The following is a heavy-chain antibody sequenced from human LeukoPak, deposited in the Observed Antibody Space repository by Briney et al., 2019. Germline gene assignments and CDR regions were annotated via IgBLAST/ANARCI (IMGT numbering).Heavy chain of an antibody. CDR3: ATLRRSGWYIGD. Sequence: ASAKVSCKASGYTFTDYYMHWVRQAPGQGLEWMGWINPNSGGTNYAEKFQGRVTMTRDTSITTAYMELGSLRSDDTAMYYCATLRRSGWYIGDWGQGTLVTVSS. J-gene: IGHJ4*02. D-gene: IGHD6-19*01. V-gene: IGHV1-2*02. CDR2: INPNSGGT. CDR1: GYTFTDYY.